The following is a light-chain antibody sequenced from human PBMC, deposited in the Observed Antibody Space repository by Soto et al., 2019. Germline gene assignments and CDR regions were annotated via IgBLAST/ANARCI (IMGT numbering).Light chain of an antibody. CDR2: DAS. CDR1: QGIRND. Sequence: IYLTKSPSSLSASLGDRFTITCLASQGIRNDLGWYQQKPGKAPKLLIYDASSLQSGVPSRFSGSGSGTEFTLTISSLQPDDFATYYCQQYNSYSPAFGQGTKVDI. J-gene: IGKJ1*01. V-gene: IGKV1-17*01. CDR3: QQYNSYSPA.